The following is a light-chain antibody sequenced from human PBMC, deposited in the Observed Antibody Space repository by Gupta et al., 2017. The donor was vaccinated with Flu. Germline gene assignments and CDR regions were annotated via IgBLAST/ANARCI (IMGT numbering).Light chain of an antibody. CDR2: DDG. Sequence: SSVLTQPPSVSVAPGQTASITCGGDSIESKSVHWYQQKSGQAPILVVYDDGDRPSTIPERFSGSNSGNTATLTISRVEAGDEADYYCQVWDTDSDHYGFGSGTKVTVL. CDR1: SIESKS. J-gene: IGLJ1*01. CDR3: QVWDTDSDHYG. V-gene: IGLV3-21*02.